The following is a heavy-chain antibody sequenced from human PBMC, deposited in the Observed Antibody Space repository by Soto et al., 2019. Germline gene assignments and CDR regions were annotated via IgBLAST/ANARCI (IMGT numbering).Heavy chain of an antibody. D-gene: IGHD3-22*01. J-gene: IGHJ4*02. CDR3: ARETYYYDSSGFYPTGGADY. CDR1: GFTFSDYY. CDR2: ISTSGSTI. V-gene: IGHV3-11*01. Sequence: QVQLVESGGALVKPGGSLRLSCAASGFTFSDYYMNWIRQAPGKGLEWLSFISTSGSTIYYADSVKGRFTISRDNAKNSLFMQMNSLRAEDTAVYYCARETYYYDSSGFYPTGGADYWGQGTLVTVSS.